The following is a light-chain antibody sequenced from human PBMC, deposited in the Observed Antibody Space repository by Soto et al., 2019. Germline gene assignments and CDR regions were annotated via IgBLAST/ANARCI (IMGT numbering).Light chain of an antibody. V-gene: IGKV3-11*01. CDR1: QSVSSN. CDR3: QHRSTWPPG. CDR2: DAS. Sequence: EIVMTQSPATLSVSPGERATLSCRASQSVSSNLAWYQQKPGQAPRLLIYDASNRATGIPARFSGSGSGTDFTLTISSLEPEDFAVYYCQHRSTWPPGFGQGTRLEIK. J-gene: IGKJ5*01.